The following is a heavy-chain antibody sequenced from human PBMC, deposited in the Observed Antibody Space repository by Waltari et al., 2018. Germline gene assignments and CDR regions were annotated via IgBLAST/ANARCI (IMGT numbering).Heavy chain of an antibody. CDR3: ARVGSSSWYAYYFDY. CDR1: GGSISSYY. V-gene: IGHV4-59*01. CDR2: IYYSGST. D-gene: IGHD6-13*01. J-gene: IGHJ4*02. Sequence: QVQLQESGPGLVKPSETLSLTCTVSGGSISSYYWSWLRKPPGKGLEWIGYIYYSGSTNYNPSLKSRVTISVDTSKNQFSLKLSSVTAADTAVYYCARVGSSSWYAYYFDYWGQGTLVTVSS.